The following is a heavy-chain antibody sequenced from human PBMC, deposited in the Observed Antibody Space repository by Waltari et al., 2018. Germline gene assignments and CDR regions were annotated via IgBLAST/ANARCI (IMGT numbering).Heavy chain of an antibody. Sequence: QVQLQQWGAGLLKPSETLSLTCAVYGGSFSGYYWSWIRQPPGKGLEWIGEINHSGSTNYNPSLKSRVTISVDTSKNQFSLKLSSVTDADTAVYYCARHKTRAGFDYWGQGTLVTVSS. V-gene: IGHV4-34*01. CDR2: INHSGST. D-gene: IGHD2-21*01. J-gene: IGHJ4*02. CDR3: ARHKTRAGFDY. CDR1: GGSFSGYY.